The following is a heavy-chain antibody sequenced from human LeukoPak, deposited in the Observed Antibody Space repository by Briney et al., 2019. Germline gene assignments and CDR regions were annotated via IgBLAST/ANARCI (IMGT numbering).Heavy chain of an antibody. CDR3: ASPSYYYDSSGYYSRVFGY. J-gene: IGHJ4*02. CDR1: GGSISSYY. V-gene: IGHV4-59*08. Sequence: SETLSLTCTVSGGSISSYYWSWIRQPPGKGREGIGSIYHSGSTYYNPSLKSRVTISVETSKKQFSLKLSSVTAADTAAYYCASPSYYYDSSGYYSRVFGYWGQGTLVTVSS. CDR2: IYHSGST. D-gene: IGHD3-22*01.